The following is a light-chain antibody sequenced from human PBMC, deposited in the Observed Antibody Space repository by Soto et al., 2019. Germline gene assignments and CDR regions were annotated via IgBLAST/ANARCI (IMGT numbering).Light chain of an antibody. CDR1: QGISNH. CDR2: AAS. V-gene: IGKV1-16*01. Sequence: DIQMTQSPSSLSAYVGDTVTITCRASQGISNHLAWFQQKAGKAPKALIFAASSLQRGVPSRFSGSGSGTDFTLTISSLQPDDFATYYCQHYNNYPITFGQGTRLEVK. CDR3: QHYNNYPIT. J-gene: IGKJ5*01.